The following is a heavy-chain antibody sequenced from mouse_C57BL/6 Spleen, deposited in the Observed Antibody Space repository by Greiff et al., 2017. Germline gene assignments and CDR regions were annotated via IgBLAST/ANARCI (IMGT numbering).Heavy chain of an antibody. V-gene: IGHV6-3*01. J-gene: IGHJ2*01. CDR3: TGVYDYDGYYFDY. Sequence: EVQLVESGGGLVQPGGSMKLSCVASGFTFSNYWMNWVRQSPEKGLEWVAQIRLKSDNYATHYAESVKGRFTISRDDSKSSVYLQMNNLRAEDTGIYYCTGVYDYDGYYFDYWGQGTTLTVSS. D-gene: IGHD2-4*01. CDR1: GFTFSNYW. CDR2: IRLKSDNYAT.